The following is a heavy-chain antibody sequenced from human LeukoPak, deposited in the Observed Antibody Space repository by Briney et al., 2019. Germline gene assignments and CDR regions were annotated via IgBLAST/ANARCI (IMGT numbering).Heavy chain of an antibody. CDR2: INHSGST. J-gene: IGHJ4*02. CDR3: ARGTGSYGY. Sequence: SETLSLTCAVYGGSFSGYYWSWIRQPPGKGLEWIGEINHSGSTNYNPSLKSRVTISVDTSKNQFSLKLSSVTAADTAVYYCARGTGSYGYWGQGTLVTVSS. CDR1: GGSFSGYY. D-gene: IGHD3-10*01. V-gene: IGHV4-34*01.